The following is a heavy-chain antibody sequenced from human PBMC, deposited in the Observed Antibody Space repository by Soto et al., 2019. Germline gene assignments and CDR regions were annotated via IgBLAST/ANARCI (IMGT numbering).Heavy chain of an antibody. D-gene: IGHD6-19*01. CDR1: GYSFSNYV. J-gene: IGHJ4*02. V-gene: IGHV1-18*01. CDR3: ARESQQWYQGNYFDS. Sequence: QVQLVQSGAEVKKPGASVKVSCKASGYSFSNYVINWVRQAPGQGPEWMGWISPYNGNTNYAQKLQGRVTMTTDTSTTTTYLELTSLTSDDTAVYYGARESQQWYQGNYFDSWGQGTLVTVSS. CDR2: ISPYNGNT.